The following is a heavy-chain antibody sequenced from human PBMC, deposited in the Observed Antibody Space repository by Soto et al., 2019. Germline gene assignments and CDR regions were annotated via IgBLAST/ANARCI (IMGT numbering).Heavy chain of an antibody. CDR3: AASSAIAAAGYLMF. CDR2: ISPLFSTT. V-gene: IGHV1-69*01. CDR1: GDLFNNHA. J-gene: IGHJ4*02. Sequence: QVQLVQSGAEVKEPGSSVKVSCKASGDLFNNHAFNWVRQAPGQGLEWMGQISPLFSTTNYAQKFQGRVTIGADELTTIGYLEGNNLESDETVMYYCAASSAIAAAGYLMFWGQGTLVTVSP. D-gene: IGHD6-13*01.